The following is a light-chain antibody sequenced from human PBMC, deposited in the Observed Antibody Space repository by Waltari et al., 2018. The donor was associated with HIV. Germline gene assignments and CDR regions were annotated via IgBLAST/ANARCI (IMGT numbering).Light chain of an antibody. Sequence: EIVLTQSPATLSLSPGERATLSCGASHSVGSRKAWYQQKPGQAPRLLIYDASNRATGIPARFSGSGSGTDFTLTISSLEPEDFAVYYCQQRSAWPLTFGGGTK. J-gene: IGKJ4*01. CDR1: HSVGSR. CDR2: DAS. V-gene: IGKV3-11*01. CDR3: QQRSAWPLT.